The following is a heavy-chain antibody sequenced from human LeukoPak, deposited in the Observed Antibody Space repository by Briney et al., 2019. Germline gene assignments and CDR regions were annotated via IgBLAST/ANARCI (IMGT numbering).Heavy chain of an antibody. J-gene: IGHJ4*02. CDR1: GYSISSGYY. V-gene: IGHV4-38-2*02. Sequence: PSETLSLTCAVSGYSISSGYYWGWIRQPPGKGLEWIGSIYHSGSTYYNPSLKSRVTISIDTSKNQFSLNLNSVTAADTAVYYCARDYGGINWVLTYYFDYWGQGTLVTVSS. CDR3: ARDYGGINWVLTYYFDY. CDR2: IYHSGST. D-gene: IGHD7-27*01.